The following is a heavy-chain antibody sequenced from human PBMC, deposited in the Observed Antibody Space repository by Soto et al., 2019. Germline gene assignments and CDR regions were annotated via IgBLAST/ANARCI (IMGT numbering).Heavy chain of an antibody. J-gene: IGHJ5*02. CDR1: RYTFTGYY. CDR2: INPNSGGT. V-gene: IGHV1-2*02. Sequence: ASVKVSCKASRYTFTGYYMHWVRQAPGQGLEWMGWINPNSGGTNYAQKFQGRVTMTRDTSISTAYMELSRLRSDDTAVYYCARYYDSSGYYAAWGQGTLVTVSS. CDR3: ARYYDSSGYYAA. D-gene: IGHD3-22*01.